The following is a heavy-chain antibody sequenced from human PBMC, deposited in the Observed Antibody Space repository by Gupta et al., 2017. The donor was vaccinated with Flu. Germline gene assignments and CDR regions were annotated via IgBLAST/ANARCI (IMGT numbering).Heavy chain of an antibody. CDR3: ARDGPGYYIEY. Sequence: NWVRQAPGKGLKWVSSISDSSDYIYYTDSVKGRFTISRDNAKNSLYLQMDSLRAEDSGVYYCARDGPGYYIEYWGQGALVTVPS. CDR2: ISDSSDYI. V-gene: IGHV3-21*01. D-gene: IGHD3-22*01. J-gene: IGHJ4*02.